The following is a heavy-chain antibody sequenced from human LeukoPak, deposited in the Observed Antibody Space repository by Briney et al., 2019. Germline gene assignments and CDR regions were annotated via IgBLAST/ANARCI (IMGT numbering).Heavy chain of an antibody. CDR1: GDSISSSSFY. Sequence: SETLSLTCTVSGDSISSSSFYWGWIRQPPGKGLEWIGSIYYGGSTYYNPSLKSRVTISVDTSKNQFSLKLSSVTAADTAVYYCARAGDNWNYRGTRYAFDIWGQGTMVTVSS. CDR2: IYYGGST. V-gene: IGHV4-39*01. CDR3: ARAGDNWNYRGTRYAFDI. J-gene: IGHJ3*02. D-gene: IGHD1-7*01.